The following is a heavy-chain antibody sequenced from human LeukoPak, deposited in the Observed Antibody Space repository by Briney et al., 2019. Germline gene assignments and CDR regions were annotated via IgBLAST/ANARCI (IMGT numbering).Heavy chain of an antibody. CDR2: SIPMLNAV. Sequence: SVKVSCKASGGTFSNYVFSWVRQAPGQGLEWMGRSIPMLNAVNYAQRFQGRVTITADKSTDTAYMEVSSLRFEDTAVYYCASPRPGAGDFRKLWYFDLWGRGTLVTVSS. CDR3: ASPRPGAGDFRKLWYFDL. CDR1: GGTFSNYV. V-gene: IGHV1-69*06. D-gene: IGHD1-14*01. J-gene: IGHJ2*01.